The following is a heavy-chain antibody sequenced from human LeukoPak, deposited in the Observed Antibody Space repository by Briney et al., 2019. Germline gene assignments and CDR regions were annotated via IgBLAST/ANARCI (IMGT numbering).Heavy chain of an antibody. V-gene: IGHV4-39*01. CDR1: GGSISSSSYY. D-gene: IGHD3-10*01. J-gene: IGHJ4*02. CDR3: ARSWVRGSTRDYFDY. Sequence: PSETLSLTCTVSGGSISSSSYYWGWIRQPPGKGLEWIGSIYYSGSTYYNPSLKSRVTISVDTSKNQFSLKLSSVTAADTAVYYCARSWVRGSTRDYFDYWGQGTLVTVSS. CDR2: IYYSGST.